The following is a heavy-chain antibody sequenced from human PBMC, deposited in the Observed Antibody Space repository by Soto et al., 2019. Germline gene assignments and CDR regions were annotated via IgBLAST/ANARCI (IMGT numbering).Heavy chain of an antibody. CDR1: GFTFDSYA. Sequence: GGSLRLSCVASGFTFDSYAMNWIRRAPGKGLEWVSVISASGDATYYAASVKGRFTLSRDNSKNTLYLQMNSLTVADTAVYYCAKKVTIYAVDPADYWGQGTQVTV. CDR2: ISASGDAT. V-gene: IGHV3-23*01. D-gene: IGHD3-3*01. J-gene: IGHJ4*02. CDR3: AKKVTIYAVDPADY.